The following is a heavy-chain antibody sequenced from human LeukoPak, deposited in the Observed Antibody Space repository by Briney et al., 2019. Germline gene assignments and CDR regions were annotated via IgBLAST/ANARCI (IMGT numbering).Heavy chain of an antibody. CDR3: ARDGLWVANTFPHAFEI. V-gene: IGHV4-38-2*02. D-gene: IGHD3-16*01. J-gene: IGHJ3*02. CDR2: IYHSGST. Sequence: SETLSLTCTVSGYSISSGYYWGWIRQPPGKGLEWIGSIYHSGSTYYNPSLKSRVTISVDTSKNQFSLKLSSVTAADTAVYYCARDGLWVANTFPHAFEIWGQGTMVTVSS. CDR1: GYSISSGYY.